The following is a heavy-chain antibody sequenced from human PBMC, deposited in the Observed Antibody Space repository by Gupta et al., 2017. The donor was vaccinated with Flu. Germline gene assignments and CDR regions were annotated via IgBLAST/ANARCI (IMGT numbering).Heavy chain of an antibody. CDR2: IYERADT. V-gene: IGHV4-61*02. CDR3: VRDVLMWAGRSGDNWFDP. D-gene: IGHD1-26*01. CDR1: GTSFSRGSYF. J-gene: IGHJ5*02. Sequence: QVQLRVSCPELVKPSPPLSLACTVSGTSFSRGSYFWSWIRQPAGKGFEWIGRIYERADTNSNPPKRRGSNLDIDTSKNDVSLCVSYAAATDTGIYYCVRDVLMWAGRSGDNWFDPGGPGILVTVSS.